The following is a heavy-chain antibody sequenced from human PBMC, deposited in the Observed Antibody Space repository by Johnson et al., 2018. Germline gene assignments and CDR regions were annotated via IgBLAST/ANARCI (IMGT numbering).Heavy chain of an antibody. CDR3: ATLQADYYDSSGYDAFDI. CDR2: IWYDGSNK. V-gene: IGHV3-33*01. J-gene: IGHJ3*02. CDR1: GFTFSSYG. Sequence: QVQLQESGGGVVQPGRSLRLCCAASGFTFSSYGMHWVRQAPGKGLEWVAVIWYDGSNKYYADSVKGRFTISRDNSKNTLYLQMNSLRAEDTAVYYCATLQADYYDSSGYDAFDIWGQWTMVTVSS. D-gene: IGHD3-22*01.